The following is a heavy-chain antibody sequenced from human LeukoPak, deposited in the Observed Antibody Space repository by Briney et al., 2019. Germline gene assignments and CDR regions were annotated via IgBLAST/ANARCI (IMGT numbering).Heavy chain of an antibody. Sequence: PSETLSLTCTVSGGSISSYYWSWIRQPPGKGLEWIGYIYYSGSTNYNPSLKSRVTISVDTSKNQFSLKLSSVTAADTAVYYCARAGQVFGYSSGSYYNVAYFDYWGQGTLVTVSS. D-gene: IGHD3-10*01. J-gene: IGHJ4*02. CDR2: IYYSGST. CDR1: GGSISSYY. V-gene: IGHV4-59*01. CDR3: ARAGQVFGYSSGSYYNVAYFDY.